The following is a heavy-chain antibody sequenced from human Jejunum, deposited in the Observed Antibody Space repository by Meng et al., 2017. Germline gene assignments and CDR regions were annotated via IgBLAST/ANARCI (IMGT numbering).Heavy chain of an antibody. V-gene: IGHV4-39*01. CDR2: ISYSGST. Sequence: QVELQESGPGLVQPSETLSLTCNVSGGSVSSDRYYWGWIRQPPGKRLEWLGSISYSGSTYDNPSLKSRVTISVDTSKNQFSLKLSSVTAADTAVYYCARHDLFTIWGQGTLVTVSS. J-gene: IGHJ4*02. D-gene: IGHD3-10*01. CDR3: ARHDLFTI. CDR1: GGSVSSDRYY.